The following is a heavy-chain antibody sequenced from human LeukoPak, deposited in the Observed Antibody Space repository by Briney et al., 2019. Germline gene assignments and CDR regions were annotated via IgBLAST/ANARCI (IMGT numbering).Heavy chain of an antibody. CDR2: ISSSSII. J-gene: IGHJ4*02. V-gene: IGHV3-48*01. CDR3: ARQTGYCSGGSCYFEY. Sequence: GGSLRLSCAASGFTFSSYSMNWVRQAPGKGLEWVSYISSSSIIYYADSVKGRITISRDNSKNTLYLQVNNLGAEDTAFYYCARQTGYCSGGSCYFEYWGQGTLVTVSS. D-gene: IGHD2-15*01. CDR1: GFTFSSYS.